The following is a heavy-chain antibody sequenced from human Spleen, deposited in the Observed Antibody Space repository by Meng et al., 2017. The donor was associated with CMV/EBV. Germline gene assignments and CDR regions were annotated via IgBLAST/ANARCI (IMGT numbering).Heavy chain of an antibody. Sequence: QVQLQESGPGPVKPSQAPSPPGHVSGGPISRGGYYWRWIPQPPGKGLEWIGYIYYSGSTYSNPSLKSRVTISVDTSKNQFSLKLSSVTAADTAVYYCARNTVGTPPPQFDPWGQGTPVTVSS. D-gene: IGHD4-23*01. CDR1: GGPISRGGYY. CDR2: IYYSGST. V-gene: IGHV4-30-4*01. J-gene: IGHJ5*02. CDR3: ARNTVGTPPPQFDP.